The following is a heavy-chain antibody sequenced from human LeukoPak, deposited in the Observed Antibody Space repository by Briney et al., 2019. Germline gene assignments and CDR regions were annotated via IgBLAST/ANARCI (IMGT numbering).Heavy chain of an antibody. Sequence: PGGSLRLSCAASGFTFSSYSMNWVRRAPGKGLEWVSYISSSSSTIYYADSVKGRFTISRDNAKNSLYLQMNSLRAEDTAVYYCAGGGYSYYFDYWGQGTLVTVSS. D-gene: IGHD4-23*01. CDR1: GFTFSSYS. V-gene: IGHV3-48*01. CDR2: ISSSSSTI. CDR3: AGGGYSYYFDY. J-gene: IGHJ4*02.